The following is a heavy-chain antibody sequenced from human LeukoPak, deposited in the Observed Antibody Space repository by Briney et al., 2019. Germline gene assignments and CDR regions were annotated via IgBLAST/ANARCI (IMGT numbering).Heavy chain of an antibody. CDR3: ARGEWGGPFDY. J-gene: IGHJ4*02. V-gene: IGHV1-2*02. Sequence: GASVTVSFKSSVYTFTVYYMHWVRQAPGQGLEWMGWINPNSGGTNYAQKFQGRVTMTRDTSISTAYMELSRLRSDDTAVYYCARGEWGGPFDYWGQGTLVTVPS. CDR1: VYTFTVYY. D-gene: IGHD1-26*01. CDR2: INPNSGGT.